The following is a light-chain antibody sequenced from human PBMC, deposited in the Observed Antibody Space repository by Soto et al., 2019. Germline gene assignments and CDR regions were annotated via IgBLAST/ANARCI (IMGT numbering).Light chain of an antibody. CDR3: QQSYSSPVD. V-gene: IGKV1-39*01. CDR1: QSISNY. Sequence: DIQMTQSPSSLSASVGDRVTITCRTSQSISNYLNWYQQKPGKAPKHLIYAASSLQSGVPSRFSGSGRATDFTLTISSLPPEDFATYHCQQSYSSPVDFGGGTRWIS. J-gene: IGKJ4*01. CDR2: AAS.